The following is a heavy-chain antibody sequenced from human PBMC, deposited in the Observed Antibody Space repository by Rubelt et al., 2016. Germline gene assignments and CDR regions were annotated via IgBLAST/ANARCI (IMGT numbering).Heavy chain of an antibody. CDR1: GYTFTSYA. V-gene: IGHV1-3*01. Sequence: QVQLVQSGAEVKKPGASVKVSCKASGYTFTSYAMHWVRQAPGQRLEWMGWINAGNGNTKYSQKFQGRGTITRDTAASTAYMELSSLRSEDTAVYYCARDIYSGSYYGYWGQGTLVTVSS. J-gene: IGHJ4*02. CDR2: INAGNGNT. D-gene: IGHD1-26*01. CDR3: ARDIYSGSYYGY.